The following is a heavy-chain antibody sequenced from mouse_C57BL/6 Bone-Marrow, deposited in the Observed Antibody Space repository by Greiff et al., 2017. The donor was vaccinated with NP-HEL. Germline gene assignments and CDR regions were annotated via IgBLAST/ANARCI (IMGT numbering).Heavy chain of an antibody. V-gene: IGHV1-81*01. J-gene: IGHJ4*01. D-gene: IGHD1-1*01. Sequence: VQLQQSGAELARPGASVKLSCKASGYTFTSYGISWVKQRTGQGLEWIGEIYPRSGNTYSNEKFKGKATLTADKSSSTAYLELRSLTSEDYAVYCCAREGDDYVSSYVAYYYAMDYWGQGTSVTVSS. CDR3: AREGDDYVSSYVAYYYAMDY. CDR1: GYTFTSYG. CDR2: IYPRSGNT.